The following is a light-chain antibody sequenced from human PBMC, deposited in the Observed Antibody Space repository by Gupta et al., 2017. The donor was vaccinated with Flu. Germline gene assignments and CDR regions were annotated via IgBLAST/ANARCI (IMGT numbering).Light chain of an antibody. J-gene: IGKJ1*01. CDR3: QQNDSNPPWT. CDR1: QSISSY. V-gene: IGKV1-39*01. Sequence: DIQMTQSPSSLSASVGDRVTITCRASQSISSYLNWYQQKPGKAPKLLIYAASSWQSGVPSRFSGSGYGTDFTLTISRRQPEDFAAYYCQQNDSNPPWTFGQGTKVEIK. CDR2: AAS.